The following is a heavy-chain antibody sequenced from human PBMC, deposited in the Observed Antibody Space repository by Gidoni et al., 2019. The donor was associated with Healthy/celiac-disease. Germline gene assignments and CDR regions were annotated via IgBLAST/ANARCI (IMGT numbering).Heavy chain of an antibody. CDR3: AGLHTDLWWFDP. J-gene: IGHJ5*02. CDR2: ISHSGGT. V-gene: IGHV4-4*02. D-gene: IGHD2-21*01. CDR1: GGSISSSNW. Sequence: QVQLQESGPGLVKPSGTLSLTCAVSGGSISSSNWWSWVRQPPGKVLEWIGEISHSGGTNYNPSLKIRVTISVHKSKNQFSLKLSSVTAADTAVYYCAGLHTDLWWFDPWGQGTPVTVSS.